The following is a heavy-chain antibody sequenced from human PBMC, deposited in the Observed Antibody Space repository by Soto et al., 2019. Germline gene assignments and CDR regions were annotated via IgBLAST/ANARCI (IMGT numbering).Heavy chain of an antibody. CDR1: GDSISSNSAA. CDR2: TYYRSKWYN. D-gene: IGHD3-16*01. V-gene: IGHV6-1*01. CDR3: ARVIIDNYDYIWGTSSKGWFDP. J-gene: IGHJ5*02. Sequence: PSQTLSLTCAISGDSISSNSAAWNWIRQSPSRGLEWLGRTYYRSKWYNDYAVSVKSRITINPDTSKNQFSLQLNSVTPEDTAVYYCARVIIDNYDYIWGTSSKGWFDPWGQGTLVTVSS.